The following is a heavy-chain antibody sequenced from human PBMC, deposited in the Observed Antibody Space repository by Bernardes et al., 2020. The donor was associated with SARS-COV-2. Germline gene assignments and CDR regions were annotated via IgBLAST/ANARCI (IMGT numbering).Heavy chain of an antibody. J-gene: IGHJ4*02. Sequence: GSLRLSCAASGFTFRDHWMHWVRQVPGKGLVWVSRINPDGSIINYADSVKGRITISRDNAKNTLYLQMNSLRAGDTAVYFCARDREDPIGSYHPMFDQWGQGTLVTVSS. V-gene: IGHV3-74*01. CDR1: GFTFRDHW. D-gene: IGHD3-22*01. CDR2: INPDGSII. CDR3: ARDREDPIGSYHPMFDQ.